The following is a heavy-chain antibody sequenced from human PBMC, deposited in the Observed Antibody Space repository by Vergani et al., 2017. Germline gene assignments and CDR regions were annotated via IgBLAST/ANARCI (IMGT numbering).Heavy chain of an antibody. CDR2: IWYDGSNK. CDR3: AREFYGSGSRTFDD. V-gene: IGHV3-33*01. Sequence: QVQLVESGGGVVQPGRSLRLSCAASGFTFSSYGMHWVRQAPGKGLEWVAVIWYDGSNKYYADSVKGRFTISRDNSKNTLYLQMNSLRAEDTAVYYCAREFYGSGSRTFDDWGQGTLVTVSS. D-gene: IGHD3-10*01. J-gene: IGHJ4*02. CDR1: GFTFSSYG.